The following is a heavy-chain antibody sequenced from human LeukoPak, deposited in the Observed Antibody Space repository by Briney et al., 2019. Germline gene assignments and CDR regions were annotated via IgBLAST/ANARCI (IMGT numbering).Heavy chain of an antibody. D-gene: IGHD6-19*01. CDR1: GFMFRDYW. J-gene: IGHJ4*02. Sequence: GGSLRLSCAGSGFMFRDYWLTWVRQAPGKGLEWVANINPDGSDKNYVDSLKGRFTIFRDNAKNLLFLQMNSLRVEDTAVYYCAGPPQAGPFDYWGQGTLVTVSS. CDR2: INPDGSDK. CDR3: AGPPQAGPFDY. V-gene: IGHV3-7*01.